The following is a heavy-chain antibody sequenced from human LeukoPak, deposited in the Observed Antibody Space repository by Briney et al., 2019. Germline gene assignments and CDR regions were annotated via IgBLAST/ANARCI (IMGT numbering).Heavy chain of an antibody. CDR1: GGSFRGYY. Sequence: SETLSLTCAVYGGSFRGYYWSWIRQPPGKGLEWIGEINHSGSTNYNPSLKSRVTISVDTSKNQFSLKLSSVTAADTAVYYCVRGRFQSTVTTYRLNWFDPWGQGTLVTVSS. V-gene: IGHV4-34*01. J-gene: IGHJ5*02. CDR2: INHSGST. D-gene: IGHD4-17*01. CDR3: VRGRFQSTVTTYRLNWFDP.